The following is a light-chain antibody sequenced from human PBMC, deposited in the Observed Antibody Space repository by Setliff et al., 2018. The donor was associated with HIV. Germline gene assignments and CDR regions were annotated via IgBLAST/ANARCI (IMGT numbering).Light chain of an antibody. CDR2: EVS. J-gene: IGLJ1*01. Sequence: QSVLTQPPSASGSPGQSVTISCTGTSSDVGGYNYVSWYQQHPGKAPKLMIYEVSKRPSGVPDRFSGSKSGNTASLTVPGLQAEDEADYYCSSYAGSNNVFGTGTKV. CDR3: SSYAGSNNV. V-gene: IGLV2-8*01. CDR1: SSDVGGYNY.